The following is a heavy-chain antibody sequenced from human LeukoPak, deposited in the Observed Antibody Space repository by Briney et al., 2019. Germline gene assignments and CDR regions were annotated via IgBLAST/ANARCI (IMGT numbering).Heavy chain of an antibody. CDR1: GYSFANYW. CDR3: ARGEIVGGSTSNFDY. CDR2: LCPGDSDT. J-gene: IGHJ4*02. D-gene: IGHD1-26*01. V-gene: IGHV5-51*01. Sequence: GESLKISCKGSGYSFANYWIGWVRQMPGKGLEWMGLLCPGDSDTRYSPSFQGQVTISADKSISTAYLQWSSLEASDTAMYYCARGEIVGGSTSNFDYWGQGTLVTVSS.